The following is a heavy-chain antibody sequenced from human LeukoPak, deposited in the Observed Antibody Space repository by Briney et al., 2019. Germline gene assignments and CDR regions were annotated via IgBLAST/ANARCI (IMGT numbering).Heavy chain of an antibody. CDR1: GFTFSSYS. D-gene: IGHD3-22*01. CDR3: ARGNSDSSEQLGYYYYYMDV. Sequence: PGGSLRLSCAASGFTFSSYSMSWVRQAPGKGLEWVSSISSSSSYIYYADSVKGRFTISRDNAKNSLYLQMNSLRAEDTAVYYCARGNSDSSEQLGYYYYYMDVWGKGTTVTVSS. V-gene: IGHV3-21*01. CDR2: ISSSSSYI. J-gene: IGHJ6*03.